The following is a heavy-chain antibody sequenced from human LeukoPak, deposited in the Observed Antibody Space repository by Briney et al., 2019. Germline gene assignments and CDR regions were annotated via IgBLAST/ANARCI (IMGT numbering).Heavy chain of an antibody. D-gene: IGHD2/OR15-2a*01. CDR3: ATALGVLYGMDV. Sequence: ASVKVSCKVPGYTLTELSMHWVRQAPGKGLEWMGGFDPEDGETIYAQKFQGRVTMTEDTSTDTAYMELSSLRSEDTAVYYCATALGVLYGMDVWGQGTTVTVSS. J-gene: IGHJ6*02. V-gene: IGHV1-24*01. CDR2: FDPEDGET. CDR1: GYTLTELS.